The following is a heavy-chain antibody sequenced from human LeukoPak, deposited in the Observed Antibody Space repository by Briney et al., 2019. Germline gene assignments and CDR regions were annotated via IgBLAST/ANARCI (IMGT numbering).Heavy chain of an antibody. CDR3: AREKPYYNSRSSYFDF. Sequence: PSETLSLTCTVSGGSISNHYWSWIRQSPGKGLERIGYIYYRGNTNYNPSLRSRVTISVDTSKNQFPLKLSSLTAADTAVYFCAREKPYYNSRSSYFDFWGQGTLVTVSS. V-gene: IGHV4-59*11. CDR2: IYYRGNT. D-gene: IGHD1-26*01. J-gene: IGHJ4*02. CDR1: GGSISNHY.